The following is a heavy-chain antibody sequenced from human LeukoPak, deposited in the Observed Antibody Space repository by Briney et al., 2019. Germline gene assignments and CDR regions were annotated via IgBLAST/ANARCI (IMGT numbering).Heavy chain of an antibody. CDR3: AREAPSDLTGSTPLLYYFDY. J-gene: IGHJ4*02. V-gene: IGHV1-69*05. CDR1: GGAFSSYA. Sequence: GASVKVSCKASGGAFSSYAISWVRQAPGQGLEWMGGIIPIFGTANYAQKFQGRVTITTDESTSTAYMELSSLRSEDTDVYYCAREAPSDLTGSTPLLYYFDYWGQGTLVTVSS. D-gene: IGHD1/OR15-1a*01. CDR2: IIPIFGTA.